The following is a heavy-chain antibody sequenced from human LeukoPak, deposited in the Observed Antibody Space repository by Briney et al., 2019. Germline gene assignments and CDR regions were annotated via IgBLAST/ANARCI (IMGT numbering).Heavy chain of an antibody. CDR1: GFTFSSYS. CDR2: ISSSSSYI. V-gene: IGHV3-21*01. D-gene: IGHD1-14*01. J-gene: IGHJ4*02. Sequence: GGSLRLSCAASGFTFSSYSMNWVRQAPGKGLEWVSAISSSSSYIYYADSVKGRFTISRDNSKNTLFLQMDSLRAEDTAVYYCAKCFNPAYLYYFDYWGQGTLVTVFS. CDR3: AKCFNPAYLYYFDY.